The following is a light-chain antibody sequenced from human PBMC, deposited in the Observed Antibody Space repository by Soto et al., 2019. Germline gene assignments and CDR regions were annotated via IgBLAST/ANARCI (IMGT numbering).Light chain of an antibody. CDR2: AAS. CDR3: QQLHSFPRT. CDR1: QDMTSY. J-gene: IGKJ2*01. V-gene: IGKV1-9*01. Sequence: DIQLTQSPSFLSASVGDRVTITCRASQDMTSYLAWYHQKPGKAPKVLIYAASTLQSGVPSRFGGSGSGTEFTLTITSLQXDDFXTYYCQQLHSFPRTFGQGTKLEIK.